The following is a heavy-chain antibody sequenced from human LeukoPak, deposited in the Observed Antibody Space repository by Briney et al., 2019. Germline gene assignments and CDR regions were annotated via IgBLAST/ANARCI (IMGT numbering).Heavy chain of an antibody. CDR2: INPNSGGT. CDR3: ARRTIFGVVIFDY. CDR1: GYTFTSYY. D-gene: IGHD3-3*01. J-gene: IGHJ4*02. Sequence: GASVKVSCKASGYTFTSYYMHWVRQAPGQGLEWMGWINPNSGGTNYAQKFQGRVTMTRDTSISTAYMELSRLRSDDTAVYYCARRTIFGVVIFDYWGQGTLVTVSS. V-gene: IGHV1-2*02.